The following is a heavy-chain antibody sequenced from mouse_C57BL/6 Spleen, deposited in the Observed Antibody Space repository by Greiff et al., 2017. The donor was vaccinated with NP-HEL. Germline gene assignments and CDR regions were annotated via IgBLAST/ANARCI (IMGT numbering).Heavy chain of an antibody. CDR1: GFTFSDYY. Sequence: DVQLVESEGGLVQPGSSMKLSCTASGFTFSDYYMAWVRQVPEKGLEWVANINYDGSSTYYLDSLKSRFIISRDNAKNILYLQMSSLKSEDTATYYCARDRDGSSPYWYFDVWGTGTTVTVSS. D-gene: IGHD1-1*01. J-gene: IGHJ1*03. V-gene: IGHV5-16*01. CDR3: ARDRDGSSPYWYFDV. CDR2: INYDGSST.